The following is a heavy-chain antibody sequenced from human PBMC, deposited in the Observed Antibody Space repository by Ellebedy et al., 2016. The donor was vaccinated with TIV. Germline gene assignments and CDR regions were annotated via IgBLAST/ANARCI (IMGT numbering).Heavy chain of an antibody. CDR2: IYYSGST. Sequence: GSLRLSCTVSGGSINRSTYYWGWIRQPPGKGLEWIGTIYYSGSTYYNPSLKSRVTISVDTSKNQFSLKLNSVTAADTAVYYCARNLLIFTFDKCYFDLWGRGTLVTVSS. CDR1: GGSINRSTYY. CDR3: ARNLLIFTFDKCYFDL. V-gene: IGHV4-39*01. J-gene: IGHJ2*01. D-gene: IGHD3/OR15-3a*01.